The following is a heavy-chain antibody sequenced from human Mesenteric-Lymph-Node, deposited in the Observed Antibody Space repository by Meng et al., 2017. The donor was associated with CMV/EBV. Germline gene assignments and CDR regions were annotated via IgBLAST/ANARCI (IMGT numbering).Heavy chain of an antibody. CDR2: IYYSGST. V-gene: IGHV4-59*12. Sequence: GSLRLSCTVSGGSISSYYWSWIRQPPGKGLEWIGYIYYSGSTNYNPSLKSRVTISVDTSKNQFSLRLSSVTAADTAMYYCGRDIRGSSTIDQWGQGTLVTVSS. CDR1: GGSISSYY. CDR3: GRDIRGSSTIDQ. D-gene: IGHD3-10*01. J-gene: IGHJ4*02.